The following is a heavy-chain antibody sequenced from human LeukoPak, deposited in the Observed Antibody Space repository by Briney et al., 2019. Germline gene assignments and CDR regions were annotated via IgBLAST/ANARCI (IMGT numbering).Heavy chain of an antibody. V-gene: IGHV3-11*01. Sequence: GGSLRLSCAASGFTFSDYYMNWIRQAPGKGLAGVSYISVSCSTIYYADSVKGRFSISRDNAKNSLYLQMNSLRAEDTAVYYCAREYCTSNSCYVDDWGQGTLVTVSS. CDR2: ISVSCSTI. CDR3: AREYCTSNSCYVDD. D-gene: IGHD2-2*01. J-gene: IGHJ4*02. CDR1: GFTFSDYY.